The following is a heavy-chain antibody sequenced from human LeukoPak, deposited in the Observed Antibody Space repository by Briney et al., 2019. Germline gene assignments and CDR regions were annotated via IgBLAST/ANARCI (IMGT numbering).Heavy chain of an antibody. Sequence: ASVTVSCKSSVYPFTNYWLHWVRQAPGQGLEWMGWIVPDTGDTNYAQKFQGRVTMTRDTSISTAYMELSSLRSDDAAVYYCATPFTGGGPPYWGQGTLVTVSS. V-gene: IGHV1-2*02. J-gene: IGHJ4*02. CDR1: VYPFTNYW. CDR2: IVPDTGDT. CDR3: ATPFTGGGPPY. D-gene: IGHD3-16*01.